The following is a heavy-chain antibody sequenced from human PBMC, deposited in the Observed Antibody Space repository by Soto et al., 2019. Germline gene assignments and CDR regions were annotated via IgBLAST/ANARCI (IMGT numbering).Heavy chain of an antibody. CDR2: TYHSGTT. J-gene: IGHJ5*02. Sequence: QVQLQESGPGLVRPSGTLSLTCAVSGDSINNSHWWSWVRQTPGKGLEWIGETYHSGTTNYNPSHKTRVTMSIDKSKNQFSLKMTSVTAADTAVYYCAREVNSSPARGPNWFDPWGQGTLVTVSS. D-gene: IGHD6-13*01. CDR1: GDSINNSHW. CDR3: AREVNSSPARGPNWFDP. V-gene: IGHV4-4*02.